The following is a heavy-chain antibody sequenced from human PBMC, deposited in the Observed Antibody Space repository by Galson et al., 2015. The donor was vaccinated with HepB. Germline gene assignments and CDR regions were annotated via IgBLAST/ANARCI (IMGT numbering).Heavy chain of an antibody. D-gene: IGHD2-15*01. CDR3: AREDIASPSTGFDP. Sequence: SETLSLTCAVSGASISSTNWWTWVRQPPGKGLEWIGNIYQSGSTNYNPSLKSRVTISVDKSKNLFSLKVTSVTAADTAVYYCAREDIASPSTGFDPWGQGTLVTVSS. J-gene: IGHJ5*02. CDR1: GASISSTNW. V-gene: IGHV4-4*02. CDR2: IYQSGST.